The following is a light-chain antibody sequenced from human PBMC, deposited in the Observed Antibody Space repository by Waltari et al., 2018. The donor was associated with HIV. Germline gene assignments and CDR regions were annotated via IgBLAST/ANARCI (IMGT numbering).Light chain of an antibody. J-gene: IGKJ5*01. CDR3: QQRSNWPIT. CDR1: QGVSSY. V-gene: IGKV3-11*01. CDR2: GAS. Sequence: EIVLTQSPATLSLSPGERATLSCRASQGVSSYLAWLQQKPGQAHRLLIYGASNRATGIPARFSGSGSGTDFTLTISSLEPEDFAVYYCQQRSNWPITFGQGTRLEIK.